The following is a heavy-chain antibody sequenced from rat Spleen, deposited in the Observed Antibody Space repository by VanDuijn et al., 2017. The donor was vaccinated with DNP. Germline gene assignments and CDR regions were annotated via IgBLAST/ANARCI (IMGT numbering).Heavy chain of an antibody. Sequence: EVQLVESGGGLVQPGRSLKLSCAASGLTFSDYNMAWIRQAPTKGLEWVASISPSGGSTYYRDSVKGRFTISRDNAKSTLYLQMDSLRSEDTATYYCATHDNWAWGQGTSVTVSS. V-gene: IGHV5S23*01. D-gene: IGHD3-6*01. J-gene: IGHJ4*01. CDR3: ATHDNWA. CDR2: ISPSGGST. CDR1: GLTFSDYN.